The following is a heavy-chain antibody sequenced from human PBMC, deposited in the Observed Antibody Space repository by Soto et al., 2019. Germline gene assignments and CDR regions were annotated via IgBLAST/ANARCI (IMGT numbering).Heavy chain of an antibody. V-gene: IGHV1-69*06. J-gene: IGHJ4*02. Sequence: SVKVSCKASGGTFSSYAISWLRQAPGQGLEWMGGIIPIFGTANYAQKFQGRVTITADKSTSTAYMELSSLRSEDTAVYYCARVGRDGYNYDYWGQGTLVTVSS. CDR2: IIPIFGTA. D-gene: IGHD5-12*01. CDR3: ARVGRDGYNYDY. CDR1: GGTFSSYA.